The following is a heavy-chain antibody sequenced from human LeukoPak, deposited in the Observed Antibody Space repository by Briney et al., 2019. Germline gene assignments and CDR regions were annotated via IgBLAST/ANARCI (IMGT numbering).Heavy chain of an antibody. CDR3: ARDRGIVGATRGEFNWFDP. D-gene: IGHD1-26*01. Sequence: ASVKVSCKASGYTFTGYYMHWVRQAPGQGLEWMGGIIPIFGTANYAQKFQGRVTITTDESTSTAYMELSSLRSEDTAVYYCARDRGIVGATRGEFNWFDPWGQGTLVTVSS. CDR2: IIPIFGTA. J-gene: IGHJ5*02. V-gene: IGHV1-69*05. CDR1: GYTFTGYY.